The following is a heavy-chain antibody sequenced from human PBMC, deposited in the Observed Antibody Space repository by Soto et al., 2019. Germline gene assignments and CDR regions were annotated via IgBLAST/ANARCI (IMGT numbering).Heavy chain of an antibody. V-gene: IGHV3-23*01. CDR2: ISGSGAGT. Sequence: EVQLLESGGGLVQPGGSLRLSCAASGFTFSSYALSWVRLAPGKGLEWVSAISGSGAGTYYADSVKGRFTISRDISKNTLYLQMNSLRAEDTAVYYCANSIAAAGIAMDYWGQGTLVTVSS. J-gene: IGHJ4*02. CDR1: GFTFSSYA. CDR3: ANSIAAAGIAMDY. D-gene: IGHD6-13*01.